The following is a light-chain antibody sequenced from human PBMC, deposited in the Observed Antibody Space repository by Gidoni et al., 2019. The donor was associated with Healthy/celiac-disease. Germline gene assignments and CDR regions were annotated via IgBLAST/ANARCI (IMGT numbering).Light chain of an antibody. CDR3: QQSYSIPL. J-gene: IGKJ3*01. CDR2: SAS. CDR1: QSISSY. Sequence: DIQMTQSPSSLSASVGDRVTITCRASQSISSYLNWYQQKPGKAPKLLIFSASSLQSGVPSRFSGSGSGTDFTLTISSLQPEDFATYYCQQSYSIPLFXPXTKVDIK. V-gene: IGKV1-39*01.